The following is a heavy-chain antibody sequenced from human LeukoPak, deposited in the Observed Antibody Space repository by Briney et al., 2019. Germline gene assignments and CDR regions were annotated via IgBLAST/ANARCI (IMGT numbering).Heavy chain of an antibody. CDR2: ISTYNGDT. CDR1: GYTFTGYY. J-gene: IGHJ3*02. D-gene: IGHD4-17*01. CDR3: ARDDYGDYPTAFDI. Sequence: ASVKVSCKASGYTFTGYYMHWVRRAPGQGLEWMGWISTYNGDTNFAQKFQGRVTMTTDTSTYTAYMELRSLRSDDTAVYYCARDDYGDYPTAFDIWGQGTMVTVSS. V-gene: IGHV1-18*04.